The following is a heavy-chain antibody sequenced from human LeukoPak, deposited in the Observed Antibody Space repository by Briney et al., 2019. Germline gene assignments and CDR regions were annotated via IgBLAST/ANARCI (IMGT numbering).Heavy chain of an antibody. CDR2: INPNSGGT. CDR3: ARDRYYYDSSGYYHGYAFDI. J-gene: IGHJ3*02. Sequence: ASVKLSCKASGYTFTVYYMHWVRQAPGQGLELMGWINPNSGGTNYAQKFQGRVTMTRDTSISTAYMELSRLRSDDTAVYYCARDRYYYDSSGYYHGYAFDIWGQGTMVTVSS. CDR1: GYTFTVYY. D-gene: IGHD3-22*01. V-gene: IGHV1-2*02.